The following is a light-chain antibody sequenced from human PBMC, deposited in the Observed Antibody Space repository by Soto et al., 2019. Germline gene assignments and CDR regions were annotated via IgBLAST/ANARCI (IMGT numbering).Light chain of an antibody. J-gene: IGLJ1*01. CDR3: SSYTSSSTLVYV. Sequence: QSALTQPASVSGSPGQSITISCTGTSSDVGGYNYVSWYQQHPGKAPKLMIYEVSNRPSGVSNRFSGSKSGNTASLTISGLQAEDEADYYCSSYTSSSTLVYVFGTGTQLNVL. CDR1: SSDVGGYNY. V-gene: IGLV2-14*01. CDR2: EVS.